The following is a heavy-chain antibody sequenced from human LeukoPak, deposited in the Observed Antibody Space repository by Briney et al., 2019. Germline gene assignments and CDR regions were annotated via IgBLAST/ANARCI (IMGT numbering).Heavy chain of an antibody. CDR3: ARGAPIWYNDILTGYYREGLDV. J-gene: IGHJ6*02. Sequence: GGSLRLSCAASGFTFSSYAMHWVRQAPGKGLEWVAIISYDGSNKYYADSVKGRFTISRDNSKDTLYLQMNSPKAEDTAVYYCARGAPIWYNDILTGYYREGLDVWGQGTTVTVSS. V-gene: IGHV3-30*04. CDR2: ISYDGSNK. D-gene: IGHD3-9*01. CDR1: GFTFSSYA.